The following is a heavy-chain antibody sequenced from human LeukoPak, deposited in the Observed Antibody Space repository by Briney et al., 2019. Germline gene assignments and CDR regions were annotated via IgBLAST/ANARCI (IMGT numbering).Heavy chain of an antibody. Sequence: ASVKVSCTASGYTFTSYGISWVRQAPGQGLEWMGWISAYNGNTNYAQKLQGRVTMTTDTSTSTAYMELRSLRSDDTAVYYCARGRSGYSYGLAVRFFDYWGQGTLVTVSS. CDR1: GYTFTSYG. CDR2: ISAYNGNT. D-gene: IGHD5-18*01. V-gene: IGHV1-18*01. J-gene: IGHJ4*02. CDR3: ARGRSGYSYGLAVRFFDY.